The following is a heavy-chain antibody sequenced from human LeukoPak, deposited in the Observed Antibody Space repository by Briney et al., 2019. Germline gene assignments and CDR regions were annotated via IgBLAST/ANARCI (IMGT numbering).Heavy chain of an antibody. CDR3: ATLTGTTYPYYFDF. CDR2: LYHSGSP. D-gene: IGHD1-20*01. V-gene: IGHV4-59*01. Sequence: SETLSVTCTVCGASIRHYYWSWIRQPRGKGLEWIGNLYHSGSPNYNPSLKSRVTISIDTAKNQFSLRLRSVTAADTAVYYCATLTGTTYPYYFDFWGQATLVTVSS. J-gene: IGHJ4*02. CDR1: GASIRHYY.